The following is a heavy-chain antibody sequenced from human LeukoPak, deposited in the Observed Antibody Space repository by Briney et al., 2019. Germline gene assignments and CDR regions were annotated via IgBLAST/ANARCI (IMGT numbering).Heavy chain of an antibody. J-gene: IGHJ4*02. V-gene: IGHV4-59*11. Sequence: SETLSLTCTVSGGSFSRHHWSWIRQSPGRGLEWIGYMFDSVGTKDNPSLKSRISLSADTSKNQFSLRLRSVTAADTAVYYCATIKRGTIFGYFDFWGQGILVTVAS. D-gene: IGHD1-14*01. CDR2: MFDSVGT. CDR3: ATIKRGTIFGYFDF. CDR1: GGSFSRHH.